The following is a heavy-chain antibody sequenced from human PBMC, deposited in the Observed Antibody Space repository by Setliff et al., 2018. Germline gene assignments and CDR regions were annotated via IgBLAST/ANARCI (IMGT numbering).Heavy chain of an antibody. CDR2: ISSSSSYI. CDR1: GFTFSSYS. Sequence: GGSLRLSCAASGFTFSSYSMNWVRQAPGKGLGWVSSISSSSSYIYYADSVKGRFTISRDNAKNSLYLQMNSLRAEDTAVYYCARARYCSSTSCYYYYYMDVWGQGTTVTVSS. D-gene: IGHD2-2*01. V-gene: IGHV3-21*01. J-gene: IGHJ6*03. CDR3: ARARYCSSTSCYYYYYMDV.